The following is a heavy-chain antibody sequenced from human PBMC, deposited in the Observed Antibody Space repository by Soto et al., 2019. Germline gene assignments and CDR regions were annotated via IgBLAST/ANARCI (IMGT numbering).Heavy chain of an antibody. CDR2: IYYSGST. CDR1: GGSVSSGSYY. J-gene: IGHJ6*02. CDR3: ARDSGGIAAAGMGGMDV. Sequence: QVQLQESGPGLVKPSETLSLTCTVSGGSVSSGSYYWSWIRQPPGKGLEWIGYIYYSGSTNYNPSLEDRVTISVDTSKNQFSLKLSSVTAADTAVYYCARDSGGIAAAGMGGMDVWGQGTTVTVSS. D-gene: IGHD6-13*01. V-gene: IGHV4-61*01.